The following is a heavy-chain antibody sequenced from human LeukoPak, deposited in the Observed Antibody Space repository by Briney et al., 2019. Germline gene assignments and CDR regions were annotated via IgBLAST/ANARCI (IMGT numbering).Heavy chain of an antibody. CDR1: GFTFRSYA. CDR3: AKDQRSSWFHYFDY. J-gene: IGHJ4*02. CDR2: ISYDGSSK. Sequence: GGSLRLSCAASGFTFRSYAMHWVRQAPGKGLEWVALISYDGSSKYYADSVMGRFTISRDNSKNTLYLQMNSLRAEDTAVYYCAKDQRSSWFHYFDYWGQGTLVTVSS. D-gene: IGHD6-13*01. V-gene: IGHV3-30-3*01.